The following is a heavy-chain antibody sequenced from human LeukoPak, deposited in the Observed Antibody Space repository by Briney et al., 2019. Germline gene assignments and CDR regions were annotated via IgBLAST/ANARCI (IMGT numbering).Heavy chain of an antibody. V-gene: IGHV3-21*01. CDR1: GVTFCSYS. D-gene: IGHD1-7*01. CDR2: ISSSSNYI. J-gene: IGHJ6*03. CDR3: ARDQGGTIGLYHYYYMDV. Sequence: GGSLRLSCAASGVTFCSYSMSWVRQAPGKGLEWVSSISSSSNYIYYADSLKGRFTIPRDNAKNSLYLQMNSLRAEDTAVYYCARDQGGTIGLYHYYYMDVWGKGSTVTVSS.